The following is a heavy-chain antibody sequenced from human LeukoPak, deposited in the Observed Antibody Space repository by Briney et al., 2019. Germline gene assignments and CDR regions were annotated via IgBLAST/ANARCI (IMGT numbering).Heavy chain of an antibody. CDR2: FDPEAGET. D-gene: IGHD3-10*01. J-gene: IGHJ3*01. V-gene: IGHV1-24*01. CDR1: GYALTELS. Sequence: GASVKVSCKVSGYALTELSMHWVRQAPGKGLEWMGGFDPEAGETIYAQKFQGRVTMTTDTSTSRAYMELRSLRPNDTPISYCTRDLYYYGSGSYYDVFDVWGQGTMVTVSS. CDR3: TRDLYYYGSGSYYDVFDV.